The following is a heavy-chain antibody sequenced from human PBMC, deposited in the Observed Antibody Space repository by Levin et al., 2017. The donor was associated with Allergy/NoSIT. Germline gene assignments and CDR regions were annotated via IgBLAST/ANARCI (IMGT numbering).Heavy chain of an antibody. D-gene: IGHD3-9*01. Sequence: LSLTCAASGFTFDDSAMHWVRQAPGKGLEWVSGISWNSGSIGYADSVKGRFTISRDNAKNSLYLQMNSLRAEDTALYYCAKAFDILTGFTAFASWGQGTTVTVSS. CDR2: ISWNSGSI. CDR1: GFTFDDSA. CDR3: AKAFDILTGFTAFAS. J-gene: IGHJ6*02. V-gene: IGHV3-9*01.